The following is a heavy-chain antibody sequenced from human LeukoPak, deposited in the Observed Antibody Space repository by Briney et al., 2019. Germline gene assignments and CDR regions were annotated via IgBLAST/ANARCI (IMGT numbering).Heavy chain of an antibody. CDR2: ISSSGSTI. V-gene: IGHV3-48*04. Sequence: GGSLRLSCFASGFSFSIYWMHWVRQAPGKGLEWVSYISSSGSTIYYADSVKGRFTISRDNAKNSLYLQMNSLRAEDTAVYYCARYYYDSSGYYYFDYWGQGTLVTVSS. CDR3: ARYYYDSSGYYYFDY. J-gene: IGHJ4*02. D-gene: IGHD3-22*01. CDR1: GFSFSIYW.